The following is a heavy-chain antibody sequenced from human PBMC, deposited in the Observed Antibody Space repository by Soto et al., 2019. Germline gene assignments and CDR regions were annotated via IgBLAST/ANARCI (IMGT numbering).Heavy chain of an antibody. V-gene: IGHV3-7*01. D-gene: IGHD2-15*01. Sequence: GWSLRLSCASFVFTFINYWMTWVRQAPGKGLEWVANIKEDGSEKHYVDSVKGRFTISRDNAKNSLYLQVNSLRVEDTAVYFCSRDVVVGAKALNYWGQGALVTVSS. CDR1: VFTFINYW. CDR3: SRDVVVGAKALNY. CDR2: IKEDGSEK. J-gene: IGHJ4*02.